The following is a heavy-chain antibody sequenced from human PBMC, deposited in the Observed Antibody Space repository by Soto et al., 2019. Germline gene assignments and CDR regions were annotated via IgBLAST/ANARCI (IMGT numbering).Heavy chain of an antibody. D-gene: IGHD2-2*01. Sequence: GGSLRLSCAASGFTFSSYGMHWVRQAPGKGLEWVAVISYDGSNKYYADSVKGRFTISRDNSKNTLYLQMNSLRAEDTAVYYCAKDRSSTIKQWGYFDYWGQGTLVTVSS. CDR3: AKDRSSTIKQWGYFDY. CDR1: GFTFSSYG. CDR2: ISYDGSNK. J-gene: IGHJ4*02. V-gene: IGHV3-30*18.